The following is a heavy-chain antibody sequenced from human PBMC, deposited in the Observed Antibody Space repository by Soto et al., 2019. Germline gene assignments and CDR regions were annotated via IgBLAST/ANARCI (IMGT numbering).Heavy chain of an antibody. CDR3: ARGRGPRARIAVAGISRWFDP. CDR1: GGAIGGYY. D-gene: IGHD6-19*01. J-gene: IGHJ5*02. Sequence: KTSETLSLTCSLSGGAIGGYYWSWIRQPPGKALEWIGYVSYSGSTDYHPSLKSRVTISVDTSKNQFSLKLSSVTAADTAVYYCARGRGPRARIAVAGISRWFDPWGQGTLVTVS. CDR2: VSYSGST. V-gene: IGHV4-59*12.